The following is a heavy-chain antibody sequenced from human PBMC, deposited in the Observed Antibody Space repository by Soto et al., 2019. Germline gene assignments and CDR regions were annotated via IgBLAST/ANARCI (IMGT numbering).Heavy chain of an antibody. CDR3: ARDHVVSRNWFDP. V-gene: IGHV3-74*01. D-gene: IGHD2-21*01. CDR2: INSDGSST. J-gene: IGHJ5*02. CDR1: GFTFSDYY. Sequence: GGSLRLSCAASGFTFSDYYMHWVRQAPGKGLVWVSRINSDGSSTSYADSVKGRFTISRDNAKNTLYLQMNSLRAEDTAVYYCARDHVVSRNWFDPWGQGTLVTVSS.